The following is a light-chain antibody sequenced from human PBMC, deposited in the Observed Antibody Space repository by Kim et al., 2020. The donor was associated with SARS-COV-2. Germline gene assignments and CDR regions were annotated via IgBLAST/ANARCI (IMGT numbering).Light chain of an antibody. Sequence: VSPGQTASITCSGDNVGDKYACWYQQRPGQSPVLVIYQDSKRPSGIPARFSGSNSGNTATLTISGTQAMDEADYYCQAWDTSTTVVFGGGTQLTVL. CDR1: NVGDKY. V-gene: IGLV3-1*01. CDR3: QAWDTSTTVV. J-gene: IGLJ2*01. CDR2: QDS.